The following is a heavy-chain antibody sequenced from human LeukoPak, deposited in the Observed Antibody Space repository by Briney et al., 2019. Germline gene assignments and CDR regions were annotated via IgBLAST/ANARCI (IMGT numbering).Heavy chain of an antibody. CDR1: GYSISNGYY. CDR3: ARKFCGNFCYFDY. J-gene: IGHJ4*02. CDR2: IFHSGHT. D-gene: IGHD1-26*01. V-gene: IGHV4-38-2*01. Sequence: PSETLSLTCAVFGYSISNGYYWGWIRQPPQKGLEWIGSIFHSGHTYNNPSLKSRVTMSVDTSKNQFSLKLSSVSAADTALYYCARKFCGNFCYFDYWGQGTLVTVSS.